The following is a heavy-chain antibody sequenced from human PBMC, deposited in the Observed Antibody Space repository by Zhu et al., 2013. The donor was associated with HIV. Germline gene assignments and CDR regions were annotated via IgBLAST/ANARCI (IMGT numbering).Heavy chain of an antibody. V-gene: IGHV1-18*01. CDR2: ISAYNGNT. Sequence: QVQLVQSGAEVKKPGASVKVSCKASGYTFTSYGVSWVRQAPGQGLEWMGWISAYNGNTNYAQKFQGRVTMTTDTSTSTAYMELRSLRSDDTAVYYCARKGLVRGVSTPLLTPWGQGTLVAVSS. CDR1: GYTFTSYG. D-gene: IGHD3-10*01. CDR3: ARKGLVRGVSTPLLTP. J-gene: IGHJ4*02.